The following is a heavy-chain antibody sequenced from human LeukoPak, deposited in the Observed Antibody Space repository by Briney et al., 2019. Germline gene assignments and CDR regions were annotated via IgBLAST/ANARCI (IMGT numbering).Heavy chain of an antibody. Sequence: SETLSLTCTVSGGSISSSSYYWGWPRQPPGKGLEWIGSIYYSESTSYNPSLKSRVTISVDTSKNQFSLKLSSVTAADTAVYYCARAPIEAFDIWGQGTMVTVS. CDR1: GGSISSSSYY. V-gene: IGHV4-39*01. CDR3: ARAPIEAFDI. CDR2: IYYSEST. D-gene: IGHD3-10*01. J-gene: IGHJ3*02.